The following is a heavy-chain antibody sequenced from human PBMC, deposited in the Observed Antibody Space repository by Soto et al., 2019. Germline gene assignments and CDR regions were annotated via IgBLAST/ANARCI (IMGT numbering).Heavy chain of an antibody. Sequence: EVQLLESGGGLVQPGGSLRLSCAASGFTFSNYAMTWVRQAPGKGLEWVSFISGSGSITYYADSVKGRFTISRDNSKNTLYLQMHSLRAEDAAIYYCEKDANWEDHYWGQGTLVTVSS. CDR1: GFTFSNYA. CDR2: ISGSGSIT. CDR3: EKDANWEDHY. J-gene: IGHJ4*02. D-gene: IGHD1-1*01. V-gene: IGHV3-23*01.